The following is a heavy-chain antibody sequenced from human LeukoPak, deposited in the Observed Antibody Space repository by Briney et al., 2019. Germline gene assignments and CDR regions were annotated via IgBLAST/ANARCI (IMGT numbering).Heavy chain of an antibody. CDR3: ARESYDSSGYYYSGY. J-gene: IGHJ4*02. D-gene: IGHD3-22*01. V-gene: IGHV3-53*01. CDR2: IYSGGST. Sequence: GGSLRLSCAASGFTVSSNYMSWARRAPGKGLEWVSVIYSGGSTYYADSVKGRFTISRDNSKNTLYLQMNSLRAEDTAVYYCARESYDSSGYYYSGYWGQGTLVTVSS. CDR1: GFTVSSNY.